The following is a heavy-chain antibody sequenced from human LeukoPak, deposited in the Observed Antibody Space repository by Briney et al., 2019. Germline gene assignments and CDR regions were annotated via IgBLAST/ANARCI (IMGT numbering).Heavy chain of an antibody. D-gene: IGHD6-13*01. CDR1: GGSISSSSYY. Sequence: SETLSLTCTVSGGSISSSSYYWGWIRQPPGKGLEWIGSIYYSGSTYYNPSLKSRVTISVDTSKNQFSLKLSSVTAADTAVYYCARDFALQSSSWYWGNYYYMDVWGKGTTVTVS. V-gene: IGHV4-39*07. CDR2: IYYSGST. J-gene: IGHJ6*03. CDR3: ARDFALQSSSWYWGNYYYMDV.